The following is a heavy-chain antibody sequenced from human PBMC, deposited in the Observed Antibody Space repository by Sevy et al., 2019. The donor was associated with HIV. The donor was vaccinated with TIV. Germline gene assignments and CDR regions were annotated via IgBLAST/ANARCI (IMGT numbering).Heavy chain of an antibody. J-gene: IGHJ4*02. CDR2: ISSGGSII. CDR3: TRVRYNYGSYYFDY. Sequence: GGSLRLSCAASEISFSVYYMSWIRQTPGKGLEWISYISSGGSIIYYADSVKGRFTISRDNAKNSLYLQMNSLRAEDTAVYYCTRVRYNYGSYYFDYWGQGTLVTVSS. CDR1: EISFSVYY. V-gene: IGHV3-11*01. D-gene: IGHD1-1*01.